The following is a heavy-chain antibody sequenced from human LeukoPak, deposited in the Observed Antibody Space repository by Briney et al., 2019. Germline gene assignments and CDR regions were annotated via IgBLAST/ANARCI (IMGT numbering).Heavy chain of an antibody. CDR1: GFTFSNAW. CDR3: TTGDPMVRGVLDY. V-gene: IGHV3-15*01. D-gene: IGHD3-10*01. CDR2: IKSKTDGGTT. Sequence: PGGSLRLSCAASGFTFSNAWMSWVRQAPGKGPEWVGRIKSKTDGGTTDYAAPVKGRFTISRDDSKNTLYLQMNSLKTEDTAVYYCTTGDPMVRGVLDYWGQGTLVTVSS. J-gene: IGHJ4*02.